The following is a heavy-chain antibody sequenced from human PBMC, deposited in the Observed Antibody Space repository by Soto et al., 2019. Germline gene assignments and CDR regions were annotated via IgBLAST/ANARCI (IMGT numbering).Heavy chain of an antibody. J-gene: IGHJ5*02. V-gene: IGHV1-2*04. CDR3: ARDPLVPAASWFDP. CDR1: GYTFTGYY. D-gene: IGHD2-2*01. CDR2: INPNSGGT. Sequence: ASVKVSCKASGYTFTGYYMHWVRQAPGQGLEWMGWINPNSGGTNYAQKFQGWVTMTRDTSISTAYMELSRLRSEDTAVYYCARDPLVPAASWFDPWGQGTLVTVSS.